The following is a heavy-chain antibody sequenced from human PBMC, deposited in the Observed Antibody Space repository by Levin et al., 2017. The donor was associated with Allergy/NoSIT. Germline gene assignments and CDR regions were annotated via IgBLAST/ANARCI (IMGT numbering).Heavy chain of an antibody. CDR2: IYHSGST. CDR3: ARADNYYDSSDDAFDI. V-gene: IGHV4-30-2*01. Sequence: PSQTLSLTCAVSGGSISSGGYSWSWIRQPPGKGLEWIGYIYHSGSTYYNPSLKSRVTISVDRSKNQFSLKLSSVTAADTAVYYCARADNYYDSSDDAFDIWGQGTMVTVSS. J-gene: IGHJ3*02. D-gene: IGHD3-22*01. CDR1: GGSISSGGYS.